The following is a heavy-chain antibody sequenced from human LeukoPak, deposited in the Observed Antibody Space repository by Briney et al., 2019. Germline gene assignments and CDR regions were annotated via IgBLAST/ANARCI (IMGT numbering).Heavy chain of an antibody. CDR2: ISASGDST. CDR3: TKGVEWLVAGLIDD. D-gene: IGHD3-3*01. V-gene: IGHV3-23*01. Sequence: GGSLRLSCAASGFTFSTYGMGWVRQAPRKGLAGVSGISASGDSTYNAESVRGRFTISRDNSKNMLYLQMNSLRVDDTAVYYCTKGVEWLVAGLIDDWGQGTLVSVSS. CDR1: GFTFSTYG. J-gene: IGHJ4*02.